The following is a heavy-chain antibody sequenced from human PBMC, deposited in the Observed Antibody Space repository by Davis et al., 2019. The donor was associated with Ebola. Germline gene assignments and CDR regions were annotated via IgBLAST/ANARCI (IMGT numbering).Heavy chain of an antibody. Sequence: SAKVSCTASGGTFSSSTTSWVRQASGQGLEWMGRIIPILGIANYAQNFQGRVTITADKSTSTAYMELSSLRSEDTAVYYCARDVGTTGDYWGQGTLVTVSS. J-gene: IGHJ4*02. D-gene: IGHD4-17*01. V-gene: IGHV1-69*04. CDR1: GGTFSSST. CDR3: ARDVGTTGDY. CDR2: IIPILGIA.